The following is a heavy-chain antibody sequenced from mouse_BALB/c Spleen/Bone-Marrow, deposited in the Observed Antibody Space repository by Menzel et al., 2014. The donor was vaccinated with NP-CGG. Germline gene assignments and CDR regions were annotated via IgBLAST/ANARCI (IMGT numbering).Heavy chain of an antibody. J-gene: IGHJ4*01. D-gene: IGHD2-2*01. Sequence: EVKLMESGGGLVQPGGSRKLSCAASGFTFSSFGMHWVRQAPEKGLEWVAYISSGSSTIYYADTVKGRFTISRDNPKNTLFLQMTSLRSEDTAMHYCARFGGYYGYEMDYWGQGTSVTVSS. CDR2: ISSGSSTI. CDR1: GFTFSSFG. CDR3: ARFGGYYGYEMDY. V-gene: IGHV5-17*02.